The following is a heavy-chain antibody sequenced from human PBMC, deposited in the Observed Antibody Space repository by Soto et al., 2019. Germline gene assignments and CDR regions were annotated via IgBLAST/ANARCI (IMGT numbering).Heavy chain of an antibody. Sequence: QVQLVQSGAEVKKPGASVRVSCKASGYTFTRYGLSWVRQAPGQGLEWMGWISTYNGDTNYAQKLQGRVTMTTDTSTSTAYMALRSMRSDDTAVYYCARDGDCSGGSCYSALRQFDYWGQGTLVTVSS. CDR3: ARDGDCSGGSCYSALRQFDY. V-gene: IGHV1-18*01. CDR1: GYTFTRYG. J-gene: IGHJ4*02. D-gene: IGHD2-15*01. CDR2: ISTYNGDT.